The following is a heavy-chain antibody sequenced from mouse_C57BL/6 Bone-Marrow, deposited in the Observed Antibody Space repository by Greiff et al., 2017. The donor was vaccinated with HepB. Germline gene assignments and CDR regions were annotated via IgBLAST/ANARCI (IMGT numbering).Heavy chain of an antibody. V-gene: IGHV7-3*01. J-gene: IGHJ4*01. CDR3: ARYWDYDYEGAIDY. D-gene: IGHD2-4*01. Sequence: EVQGVESGGGLVQPGGSLSLSCAASGFTFTDYYMSWVRQPPGKALEWLGFIRNKANGYTTEDSASVKGRFTISRDNSQSILYLQMNALRAEDSATYYCARYWDYDYEGAIDYWGQGTSVTVSS. CDR2: IRNKANGYTT. CDR1: GFTFTDYY.